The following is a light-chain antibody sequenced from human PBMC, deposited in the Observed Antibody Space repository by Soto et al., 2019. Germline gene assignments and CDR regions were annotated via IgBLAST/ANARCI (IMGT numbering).Light chain of an antibody. J-gene: IGKJ5*01. Sequence: EVVLTQSPGTLSLSPGQRATLSCRASQSVTSSYLAWYQQKPGQAPRLLIYGVSNRATGIPDRFSGSGSGTDFALTISRLEPEDFAVYYCQQYGSSLITFGQGTRLESK. V-gene: IGKV3-20*01. CDR2: GVS. CDR1: QSVTSSY. CDR3: QQYGSSLIT.